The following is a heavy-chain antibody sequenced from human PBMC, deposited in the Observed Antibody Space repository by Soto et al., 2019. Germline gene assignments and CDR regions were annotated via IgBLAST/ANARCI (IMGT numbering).Heavy chain of an antibody. CDR1: GFTFSAYW. CDR3: ARDCYSSGYYQYAFDI. J-gene: IGHJ3*02. Sequence: GGSLRLSCEASGFTFSAYWMGWVRQAPGTGLQWVATIKTDGSEKYYVDSVTGRFTISRDNDKNSLYLQLNTLRAEDTAVYYCARDCYSSGYYQYAFDIWGQGTMVTVSS. CDR2: IKTDGSEK. V-gene: IGHV3-7*05. D-gene: IGHD3-22*01.